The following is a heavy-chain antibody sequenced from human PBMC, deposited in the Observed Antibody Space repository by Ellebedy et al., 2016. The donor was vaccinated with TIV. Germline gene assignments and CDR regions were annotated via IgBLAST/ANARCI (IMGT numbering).Heavy chain of an antibody. V-gene: IGHV3-23*05. CDR2: IDGSSISI. CDR1: GFTFSSYP. D-gene: IGHD6-19*01. CDR3: ATSSRGWGHDAFDI. J-gene: IGHJ3*02. Sequence: PGGSLRLSCAASGFTFSSYPMCWVRQAPGKGLEWVSTIDGSSISIYYVDSVKGRFTISRDNSKNTLDLQMNNLRAEDTAVYYCATSSRGWGHDAFDIWGQGAMVTVSS.